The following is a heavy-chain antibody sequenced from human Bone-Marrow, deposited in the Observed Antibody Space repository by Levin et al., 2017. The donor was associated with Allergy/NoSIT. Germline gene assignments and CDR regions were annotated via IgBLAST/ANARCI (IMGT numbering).Heavy chain of an antibody. J-gene: IGHJ4*02. CDR2: ISYDANDK. Sequence: PGGSLRLSCAASGFTFNSYAMHWVRQAPGMGLEWVALISYDANDKKYADSVKDRFTISRDNSKNTLYLQMDSLRVEDTAVYYCARVDSDSGSDDYWGQGTLVTVSS. CDR1: GFTFNSYA. D-gene: IGHD3-10*01. CDR3: ARVDSDSGSDDY. V-gene: IGHV3-30*04.